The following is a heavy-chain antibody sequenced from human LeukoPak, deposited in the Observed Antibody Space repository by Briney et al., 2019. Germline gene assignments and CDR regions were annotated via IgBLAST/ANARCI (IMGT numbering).Heavy chain of an antibody. CDR3: ARDYDFWSGYFRPAYYFDY. V-gene: IGHV1-18*01. CDR2: ISAYNGNT. CDR1: GYTFTSYG. J-gene: IGHJ4*02. Sequence: ASVKVSCKASGYTFTSYGISWVRQAPGQGLEWMGWISAYNGNTNYAQKLQGRVTMTTDTSTSTAYMELRSLRSDDTAVYYCARDYDFWSGYFRPAYYFDYWGQGTLVTVSS. D-gene: IGHD3-3*01.